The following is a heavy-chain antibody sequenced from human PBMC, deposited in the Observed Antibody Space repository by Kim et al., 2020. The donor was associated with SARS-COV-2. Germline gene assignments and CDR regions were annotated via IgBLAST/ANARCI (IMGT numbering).Heavy chain of an antibody. V-gene: IGHV5-51*01. CDR1: GYTFSNYW. J-gene: IGHJ5*02. CDR3: ARLEIAVAAKGWFDP. Sequence: GESLKISCKASGYTFSNYWIGWVRQMPGKGPEWMGIIYPGDSDVEYSPSFEGRVTISADESTSTAYLQWSSLQASDTATYYCARLEIAVAAKGWFDPWGQGTLVIVSS. CDR2: IYPGDSDV. D-gene: IGHD6-19*01.